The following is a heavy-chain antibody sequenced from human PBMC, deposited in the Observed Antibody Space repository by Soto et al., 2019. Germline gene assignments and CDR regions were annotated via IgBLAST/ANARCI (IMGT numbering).Heavy chain of an antibody. J-gene: IGHJ6*02. V-gene: IGHV3-48*02. D-gene: IGHD2-15*01. CDR1: GFTFSSYS. CDR2: ISSSSTI. Sequence: GGSLRLSCAASGFTFSSYSMNWVRQAPGKGLEWVSYISSSSTIYYADSVKGRFTISRDNAKNSLYLQMNSLRDEDTAVYYCARDGVVVVAATPQHYYYYGMDVWGQGTTVTVSS. CDR3: ARDGVVVVAATPQHYYYYGMDV.